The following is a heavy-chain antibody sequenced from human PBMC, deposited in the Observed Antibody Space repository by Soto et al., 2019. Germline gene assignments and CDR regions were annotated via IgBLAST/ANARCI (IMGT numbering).Heavy chain of an antibody. D-gene: IGHD6-19*01. V-gene: IGHV4-59*01. CDR1: GSSISTYY. CDR2: IYYSGNT. J-gene: IGHJ4*02. CDR3: ARDRQWLIL. Sequence: TLSLTFHVSGSSISTYYWSWIRQPPGKGLEWIGYIYYSGNTNYNPSLKSRVTISVDTSKNQLSLKLNSVNAADTAVYYCARDRQWLILWGQGTLVTVSS.